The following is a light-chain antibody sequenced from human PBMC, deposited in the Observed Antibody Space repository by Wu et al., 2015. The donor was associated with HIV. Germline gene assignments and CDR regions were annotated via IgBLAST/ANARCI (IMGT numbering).Light chain of an antibody. CDR3: QQRSNWPYS. CDR2: DAS. CDR1: QSVTTY. J-gene: IGKJ2*03. V-gene: IGKV3-11*01. Sequence: EIVLTQSPVTLSLSPGERATLSCRASQSVTTYLAWYQQKPGQAPRLLIYDASKRAAGIPARFSGIGSETDFTLTISSLEPEDFAVYFCQQRSNWPYSFGQGTKLDIK.